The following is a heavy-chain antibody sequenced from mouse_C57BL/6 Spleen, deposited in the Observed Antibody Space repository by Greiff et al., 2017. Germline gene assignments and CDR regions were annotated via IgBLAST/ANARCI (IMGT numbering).Heavy chain of an antibody. Sequence: QVQLKQPGAELVKPGASVKLSCKASGYTFTSYWMQWVKQRPGQGLEWIGELDPSDSYTNYTQKFQGKATLTVDTSSSTAYMQLSSLTSEDSAVYYCAKIYYGNRYYFDYWGQGTTLTVSS. CDR2: LDPSDSYT. CDR1: GYTFTSYW. D-gene: IGHD2-1*01. J-gene: IGHJ2*01. V-gene: IGHV1-50*01. CDR3: AKIYYGNRYYFDY.